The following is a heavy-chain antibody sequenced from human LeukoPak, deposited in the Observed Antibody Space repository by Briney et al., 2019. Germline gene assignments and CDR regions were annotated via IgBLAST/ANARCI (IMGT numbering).Heavy chain of an antibody. J-gene: IGHJ4*02. Sequence: GGSLTLSCATSGFIFNGSALHWVRQASGQGLEGVGRIRSKAHRYATAYAASVKGRFTVSRDDSKNMAYLQMNSLKTEDTAIYYCTRRHYGDYVVDNWGQGTLVTVSS. CDR2: IRSKAHRYAT. D-gene: IGHD4-17*01. CDR1: GFIFNGSA. V-gene: IGHV3-73*01. CDR3: TRRHYGDYVVDN.